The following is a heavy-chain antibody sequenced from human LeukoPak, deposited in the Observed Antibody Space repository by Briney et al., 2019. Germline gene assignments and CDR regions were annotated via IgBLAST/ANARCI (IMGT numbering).Heavy chain of an antibody. J-gene: IGHJ4*02. V-gene: IGHV1-2*02. CDR2: INPNSGGT. CDR1: GYTFTGYY. CDR3: AAELTLRCSGGSCQQPDY. D-gene: IGHD2-15*01. Sequence: ASVKVSCKASGYTFTGYYMHWVRQAPGQGLEWMGWINPNSGGTNYAQKFQERVTITRDMSTSTAYMELSSLRSEDTAVYYCAAELTLRCSGGSCQQPDYWGQGTLVTVSS.